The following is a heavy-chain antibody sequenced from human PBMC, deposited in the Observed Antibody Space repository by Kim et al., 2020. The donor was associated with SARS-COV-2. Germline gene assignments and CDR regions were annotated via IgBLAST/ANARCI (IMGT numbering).Heavy chain of an antibody. J-gene: IGHJ4*02. CDR3: ARDIGSSLDY. CDR2: NK. V-gene: IGHV3-30*01. D-gene: IGHD3-3*01. Sequence: NKYYADTVKGRFSISRDNSKTTLYLQMNSLRAEDTAVYYCARDIGSSLDYWGQGTLVTVSS.